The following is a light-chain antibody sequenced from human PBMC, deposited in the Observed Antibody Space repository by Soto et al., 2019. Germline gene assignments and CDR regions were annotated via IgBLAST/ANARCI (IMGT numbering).Light chain of an antibody. CDR3: QQYGSSPLT. Sequence: EIVLTQSPGTLSLSPGERATLSCRASQTVINTYLAWYQQKPGQAHRLLIYGASSRATGVPDRFSGSGSGTDFTLTISRLEPEDFAVYFCQQYGSSPLTFGGGTKVEIK. J-gene: IGKJ4*01. CDR2: GAS. CDR1: QTVINTY. V-gene: IGKV3-20*01.